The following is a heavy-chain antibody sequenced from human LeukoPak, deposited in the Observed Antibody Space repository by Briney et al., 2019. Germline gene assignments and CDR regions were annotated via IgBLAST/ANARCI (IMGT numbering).Heavy chain of an antibody. D-gene: IGHD6-19*01. V-gene: IGHV3-74*01. Sequence: GGSLRLSCAASGFTFSSYWMHWVRQAPGKGLVWVSRINSDGSSTSYADSAKGRFTISRDNAKNTLYLQMNSLRAEDTAVDYCARDHLSSGSSPDYYYYYYMDVWGKGTTVTISS. CDR2: INSDGSST. J-gene: IGHJ6*03. CDR3: ARDHLSSGSSPDYYYYYYMDV. CDR1: GFTFSSYW.